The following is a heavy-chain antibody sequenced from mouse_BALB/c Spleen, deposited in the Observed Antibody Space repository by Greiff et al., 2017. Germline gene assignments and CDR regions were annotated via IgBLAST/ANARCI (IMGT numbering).Heavy chain of an antibody. CDR1: GFSLTSYG. D-gene: IGHD2-4*01. V-gene: IGHV2-9*02. J-gene: IGHJ3*01. CDR3: ARPFYDYDSWFAY. CDR2: IWAGGST. Sequence: VNVVESGPGLVAPSQSLSITCTVSGFSLTSYGVHWVRQPPGKGLEWLGVIWAGGSTNYNSALMSRLSISKDNSKSQVFLKMNSLQTDDTAMYYCARPFYDYDSWFAYWGQGTLVTVSA.